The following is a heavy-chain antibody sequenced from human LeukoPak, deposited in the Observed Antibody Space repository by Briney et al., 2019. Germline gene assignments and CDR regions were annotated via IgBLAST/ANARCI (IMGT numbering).Heavy chain of an antibody. V-gene: IGHV4-4*07. CDR2: IYTSGST. J-gene: IGHJ6*03. Sequence: PSETLSLTCTVSGGSISSYYWSWIRQPAGKGLEWIGRIYTSGSTNYNPSLKSRVTMSVDTSKNQFSLKLSSVTAADTAVYYCARDFRYCSSTSCRAGYYYYYMDVWGKGTTVTVSS. CDR1: GGSISSYY. D-gene: IGHD2-2*01. CDR3: ARDFRYCSSTSCRAGYYYYYMDV.